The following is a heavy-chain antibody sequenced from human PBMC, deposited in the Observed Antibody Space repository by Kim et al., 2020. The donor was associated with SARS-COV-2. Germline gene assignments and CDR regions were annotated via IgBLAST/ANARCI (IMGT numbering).Heavy chain of an antibody. CDR3: ARGLSEWELPTGFDY. D-gene: IGHD1-26*01. J-gene: IGHJ4*02. CDR2: MNPNSGNT. Sequence: ASVKVSCKASGYTFTSYDINWVRQSTGQGLEWMGWMNPNSGNTGYAQKFQGRVTMTRNTSISTAYMELSSLRSEDTAVYYCARGLSEWELPTGFDYWGQGTLVTVSS. V-gene: IGHV1-8*01. CDR1: GYTFTSYD.